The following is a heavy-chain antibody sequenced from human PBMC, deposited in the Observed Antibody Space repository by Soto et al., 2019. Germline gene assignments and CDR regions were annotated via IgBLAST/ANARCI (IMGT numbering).Heavy chain of an antibody. Sequence: GGSLRLSCAASGFTFSSYGMHWVRQAPGKGLEWVAVISYDGSNKYYADSVKGRFTISRDNSKNTLYLQMSSLRAEDTAVYYCAKDEYYDSSGYYYVEGFDYWGQGTLVTVSS. J-gene: IGHJ4*02. V-gene: IGHV3-30*18. CDR2: ISYDGSNK. D-gene: IGHD3-22*01. CDR1: GFTFSSYG. CDR3: AKDEYYDSSGYYYVEGFDY.